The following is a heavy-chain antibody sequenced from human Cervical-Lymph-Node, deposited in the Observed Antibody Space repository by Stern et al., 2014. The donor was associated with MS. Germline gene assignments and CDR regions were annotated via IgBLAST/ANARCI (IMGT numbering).Heavy chain of an antibody. D-gene: IGHD2-15*01. Sequence: EVQLVESGGGLVQPGGSLRLSCAASGFTFSSYAMRWVRQAPGKGLEWVSGISGSGGSTYYADSVKGRFTISRDNSKNTLYLQMNSLRAEDTAVYYCAKVVVAATGYYYYGMDVWGQGTTVTVSS. CDR1: GFTFSSYA. CDR2: ISGSGGST. CDR3: AKVVVAATGYYYYGMDV. J-gene: IGHJ6*02. V-gene: IGHV3-23*04.